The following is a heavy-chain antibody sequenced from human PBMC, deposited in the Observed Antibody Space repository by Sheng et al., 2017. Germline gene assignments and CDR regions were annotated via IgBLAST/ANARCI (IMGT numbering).Heavy chain of an antibody. CDR2: IYYSGST. V-gene: IGHV4-59*11. CDR3: ARDGSSSPPMMSFNI. CDR1: GASIRSHY. D-gene: IGHD3-22*01. Sequence: QVQLQESGPGLVKPSETLSLTCTVSGASIRSHYWSWIRQPPGKGLEWIGYIYYSGSTNLNPSLKSRVTMSVDTSKNEFSLKLSSVTAADTAVYYCARDGSSSPPMMSFNIVGRRTMVSVSS. J-gene: IGHJ3*02.